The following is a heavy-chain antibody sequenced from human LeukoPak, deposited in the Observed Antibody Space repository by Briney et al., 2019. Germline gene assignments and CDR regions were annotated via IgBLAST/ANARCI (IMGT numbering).Heavy chain of an antibody. CDR2: ISGRGGRT. D-gene: IGHD3-22*01. CDR3: AKDQGYYYDSSGYLFDH. J-gene: IGHJ4*02. Sequence: GGSLRLSCGASGFTLSRYAMRWVRQTPGKGLEWVSAISGRGGRTYYVDSVKGRFTISRDNSKDTLYLQMNSLRAEDTAVYYCAKDQGYYYDSSGYLFDHWGQGTLVTVSS. CDR1: GFTLSRYA. V-gene: IGHV3-23*01.